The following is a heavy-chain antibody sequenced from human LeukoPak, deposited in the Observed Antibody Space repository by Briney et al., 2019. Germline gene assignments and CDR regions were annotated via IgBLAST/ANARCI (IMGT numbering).Heavy chain of an antibody. J-gene: IGHJ4*02. V-gene: IGHV3-7*05. CDR1: GFTFSNYW. CDR3: ARDWGAAGLWDY. D-gene: IGHD6-13*01. CDR2: IKEDGSEK. Sequence: GGSLRLSCASSGFTFSNYWMSWVCQAPGKGLEWVANIKEDGSEKDYVDSVKGRFTISRDNAKNSLYLQMSSLRAEDTAIYYCARDWGAAGLWDYWGQGTLVTVSS.